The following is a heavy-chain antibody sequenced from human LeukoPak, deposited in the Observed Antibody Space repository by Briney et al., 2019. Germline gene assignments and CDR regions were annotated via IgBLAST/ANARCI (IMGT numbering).Heavy chain of an antibody. CDR3: ASNYASGSYFSTG. CDR2: IKQDGNEK. J-gene: IGHJ4*02. D-gene: IGHD3-10*01. V-gene: IGHV3-7*01. Sequence: GGSLRLSCAASGFTFSDYWMSWVRQAPGKGLECVANIKQDGNEKYYVDSVKGRFTISRDNAKNLLYLQMNSLRAKDTAVYYCASNYASGSYFSTGWGQGTLVTVSS. CDR1: GFTFSDYW.